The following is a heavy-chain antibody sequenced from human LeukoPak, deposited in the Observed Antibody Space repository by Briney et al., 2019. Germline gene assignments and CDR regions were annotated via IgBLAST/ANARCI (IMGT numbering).Heavy chain of an antibody. CDR2: IWYEGSNK. CDR1: GFTFSSYG. J-gene: IGHJ4*02. Sequence: GGSLRLSCVASGFTFSSYGMHWVRQAPGKGLEWVAVIWYEGSNKYYADSVKGRFTIARDNSKHPLYLQMNSLRAEDTAVYYCARDDGAAAGLDYWGQGTLVTVSS. V-gene: IGHV3-33*01. D-gene: IGHD6-13*01. CDR3: ARDDGAAAGLDY.